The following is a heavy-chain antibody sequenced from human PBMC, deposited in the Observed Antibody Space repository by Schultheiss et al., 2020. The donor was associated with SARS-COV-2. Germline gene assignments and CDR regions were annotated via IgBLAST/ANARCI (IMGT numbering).Heavy chain of an antibody. CDR1: GYNFASFW. Sequence: GESLKISCRVSGYNFASFWIGWVRQMPGKGLEWMGIIYPGDSDTRYSPSFQGQVTISADKSISTAYLQWSSLKASDTAMYYCAICSTSCYTALDYYYYGMDVWGQGTTVTAP. J-gene: IGHJ6*02. D-gene: IGHD2-2*02. CDR3: AICSTSCYTALDYYYYGMDV. V-gene: IGHV5-51*01. CDR2: IYPGDSDT.